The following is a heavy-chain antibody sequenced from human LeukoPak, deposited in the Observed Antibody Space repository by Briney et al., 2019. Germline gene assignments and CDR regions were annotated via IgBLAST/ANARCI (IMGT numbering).Heavy chain of an antibody. CDR1: GFTFSSYG. Sequence: GGSLRLPCAASGFTFSSYGMHWVRQAPGKGLEWVAFIRYDGSNKYYADSVKGRFTISRDNSKNTLYLQMNSLRAEDTAVYYCAKGGNSGSYSPIDYWGQGTLVTVSS. J-gene: IGHJ4*02. V-gene: IGHV3-30*02. CDR3: AKGGNSGSYSPIDY. D-gene: IGHD1-26*01. CDR2: IRYDGSNK.